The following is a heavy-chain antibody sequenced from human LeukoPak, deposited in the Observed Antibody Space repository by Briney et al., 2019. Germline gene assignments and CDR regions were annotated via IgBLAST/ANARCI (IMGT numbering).Heavy chain of an antibody. V-gene: IGHV3-48*02. CDR3: ARSVEGAFDF. Sequence: GGSLSLSCAASGFTFSPYSMNWIRQAPGKGLEWVSYITGSSNRIHYADSVRRRFTISRDNAMKSLHLQMNSLRDEDTAMYYCARSVEGAFDFWGQGTLVTVSS. D-gene: IGHD6-19*01. CDR2: ITGSSNRI. CDR1: GFTFSPYS. J-gene: IGHJ4*02.